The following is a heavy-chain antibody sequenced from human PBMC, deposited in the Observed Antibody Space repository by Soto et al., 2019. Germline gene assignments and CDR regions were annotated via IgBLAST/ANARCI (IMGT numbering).Heavy chain of an antibody. D-gene: IGHD1-1*01. V-gene: IGHV1-2*02. CDR2: INPNSGGT. J-gene: IGHJ4*02. CDR3: AREPATAKPEGVDF. CDR1: GYTFSDYY. Sequence: ASVKVSCMASGYTFSDYYIHWVRQAPGQGLEWMGWINPNSGGTKYAPKFQGGVTMTRDTSITTAYMELSRLRSGDTAVYYCAREPATAKPEGVDFWGQGTLVTVSS.